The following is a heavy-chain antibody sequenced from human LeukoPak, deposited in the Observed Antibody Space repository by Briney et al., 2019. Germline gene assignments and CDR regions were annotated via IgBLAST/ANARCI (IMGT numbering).Heavy chain of an antibody. Sequence: GGSLRLSCAGSGFPFSSYGMAWVRQAPGKGLEWVSSVSGSGTSTYYADSVRGRFTISRDNDKNTLDLQMNSLRAEDTALYYCARDRSLYYYDGSGYYGYWGQGILVIVSS. V-gene: IGHV3-23*01. CDR2: VSGSGTST. J-gene: IGHJ4*02. CDR3: ARDRSLYYYDGSGYYGY. CDR1: GFPFSSYG. D-gene: IGHD3-22*01.